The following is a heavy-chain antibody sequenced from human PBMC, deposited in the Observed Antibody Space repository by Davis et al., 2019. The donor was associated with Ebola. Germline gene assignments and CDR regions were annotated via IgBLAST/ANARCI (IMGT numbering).Heavy chain of an antibody. Sequence: PAGSLTLSCAASGFTFSGSAMHWVRQAPGKGLEWVGRIRSKANSYATAYAASVKGRFTISRDDSKNTTYLQMNSLKTEDTAVYYCETSSSSGGDYWGQGTLVTVSS. CDR2: IRSKANSYAT. CDR3: ETSSSSGGDY. CDR1: GFTFSGSA. V-gene: IGHV3-73*01. D-gene: IGHD6-6*01. J-gene: IGHJ4*02.